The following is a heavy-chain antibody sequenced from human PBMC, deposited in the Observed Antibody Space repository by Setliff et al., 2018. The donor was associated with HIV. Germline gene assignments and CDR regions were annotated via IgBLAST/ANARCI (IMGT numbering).Heavy chain of an antibody. D-gene: IGHD3-10*01. J-gene: IGHJ4*02. CDR1: GDTFSTYV. Sequence: SVKVSCKSSGDTFSTYVFTWVRQAPGQGLEWMGGVTPILHTTNYAQKFQGRVTITADISTRTVYMELSSLTSEDTAVYYCAKTSGSYWGPLGYWGQGTLVTVSS. V-gene: IGHV1-69*10. CDR3: AKTSGSYWGPLGY. CDR2: VTPILHTT.